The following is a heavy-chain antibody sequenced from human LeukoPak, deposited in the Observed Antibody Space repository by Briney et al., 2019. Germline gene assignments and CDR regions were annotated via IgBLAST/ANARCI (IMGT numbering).Heavy chain of an antibody. CDR1: GGSISSYY. J-gene: IGHJ6*03. CDR3: ARVPYYYMDV. Sequence: SETLSLTCIVSGGSISSYYWSWIRQPPGKGLEWIGYIYYSGSTNYNPSLKSRVTISVDTSKNQFSLKLSSVTAADTAVYYCARVPYYYMDVWGKGTTVTVSS. V-gene: IGHV4-59*01. CDR2: IYYSGST.